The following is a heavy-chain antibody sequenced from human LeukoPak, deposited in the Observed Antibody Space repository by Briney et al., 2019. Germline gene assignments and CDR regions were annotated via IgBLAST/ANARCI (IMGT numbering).Heavy chain of an antibody. CDR3: VSFYETY. V-gene: IGHV3-74*01. CDR2: INSDGSWT. Sequence: PGVSLRLSYAASGSYWIHWVRQAPGKGLVWVSHINSDGSWTSYADSVKGRFTISKDNAKNTVYLQMNNLRAEDTAVYYCVSFYETYWGRGTLVTVSS. D-gene: IGHD2/OR15-2a*01. CDR1: GSYW. J-gene: IGHJ4*02.